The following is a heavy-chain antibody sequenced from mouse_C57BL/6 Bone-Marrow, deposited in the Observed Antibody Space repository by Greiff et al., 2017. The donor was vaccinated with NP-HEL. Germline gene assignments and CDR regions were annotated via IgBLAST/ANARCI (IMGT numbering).Heavy chain of an antibody. J-gene: IGHJ4*01. Sequence: EVHLVESGGGLVKPGGSLKLSCAASGFTFSDYGMHWVRQAPEKGLEWVAYISSGSSTVYYADTVKGRFTISRDNAKNTLLLQMTSLRSEDTAMYYCARKDYERVYYAMDYWGQGTSVTVSS. D-gene: IGHD2-4*01. CDR3: ARKDYERVYYAMDY. V-gene: IGHV5-17*01. CDR2: ISSGSSTV. CDR1: GFTFSDYG.